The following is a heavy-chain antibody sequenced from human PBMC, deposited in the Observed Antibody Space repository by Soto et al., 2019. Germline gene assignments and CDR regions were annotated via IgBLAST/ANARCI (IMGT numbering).Heavy chain of an antibody. CDR1: GYTFSSYW. CDR3: ARPPSSGYSGGAFDV. V-gene: IGHV5-51*01. J-gene: IGHJ3*01. Sequence: HGESLKISCKGSGYTFSSYWIGWVRQMPGKGLEWMGIIYPGDSDTRYSPSFQGQVTISADKSISTAYLQWSSLKASDTAMYYCARPPSSGYSGGAFDVWGQGTMVTVSS. CDR2: IYPGDSDT. D-gene: IGHD3-22*01.